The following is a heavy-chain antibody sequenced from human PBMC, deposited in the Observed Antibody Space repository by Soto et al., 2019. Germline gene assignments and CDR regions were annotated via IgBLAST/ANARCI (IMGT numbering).Heavy chain of an antibody. V-gene: IGHV1-69*02. CDR1: GGTFSSYT. CDR3: ARKGYSYGNYYYYGMDV. D-gene: IGHD5-18*01. Sequence: SVKVSCKASGGTFSSYTISWVRQAPGQGLEWMGRIIPILGIANYAQKFQGRVTITADKSTSTAYMELSSLRSEDTAVYYCARKGYSYGNYYYYGMDVWGQGTTVTVSS. J-gene: IGHJ6*02. CDR2: IIPILGIA.